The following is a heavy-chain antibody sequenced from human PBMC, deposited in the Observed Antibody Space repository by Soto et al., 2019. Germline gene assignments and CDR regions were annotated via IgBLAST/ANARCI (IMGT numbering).Heavy chain of an antibody. Sequence: EVQLVESGGGLVQPGGSLRLSCAASGFTFSSYWMSWVRQAPGKGLEWVANIKQDGSEKYYVDSVKGRFTISRDNAKNSLYLQMNSLRAEDTAVYYCARDHGLFGSYLFDYWGQGTLVTVSS. CDR3: ARDHGLFGSYLFDY. D-gene: IGHD1-26*01. J-gene: IGHJ4*02. V-gene: IGHV3-7*01. CDR2: IKQDGSEK. CDR1: GFTFSSYW.